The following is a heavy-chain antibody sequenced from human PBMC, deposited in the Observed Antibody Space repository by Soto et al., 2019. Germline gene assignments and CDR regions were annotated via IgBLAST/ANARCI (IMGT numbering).Heavy chain of an antibody. Sequence: PGWSLRLSCTGSGFTFADYAMSWSRQAPGKGLEWVGVIRSKASGETTDYAASVKGRFTMFRDDSKSIAYLQMSSLQTEDTGVYYCTRYTYSNRSSSFGLAVWGHGTTVTVS. V-gene: IGHV3-49*03. J-gene: IGHJ6*02. CDR2: IRSKASGETT. D-gene: IGHD4-4*01. CDR1: GFTFADYA. CDR3: TRYTYSNRSSSFGLAV.